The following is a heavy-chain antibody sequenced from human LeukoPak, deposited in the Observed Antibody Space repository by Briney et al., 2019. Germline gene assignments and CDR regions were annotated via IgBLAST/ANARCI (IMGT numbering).Heavy chain of an antibody. CDR2: IYHSGST. CDR1: GGSISGYY. Sequence: SETLSLTCTVSGGSISGYYWSWIRQPPGKGLEWIGYIYHSGSTYYNPSLKSRVTISVDRSKNQFSLKLSSVTAADTAVYYCASAYYYDGSGAFDYWGQGTLVTVSS. CDR3: ASAYYYDGSGAFDY. J-gene: IGHJ4*02. D-gene: IGHD3-22*01. V-gene: IGHV4-30-2*01.